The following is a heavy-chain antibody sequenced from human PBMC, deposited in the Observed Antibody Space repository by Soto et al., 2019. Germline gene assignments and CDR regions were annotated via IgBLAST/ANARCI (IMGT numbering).Heavy chain of an antibody. CDR3: ASESRGYSYGYIYYGMDV. CDR2: TYYRSKWYN. Sequence: SQTLSLTCAISGDSVSSNSAAWNWIRQSPSRGLGWLGRTYYRSKWYNDYAVSVKSRITINPDTSKNQFSLQLNSVTPEDTAVYYCASESRGYSYGYIYYGMDVWGQGTTVTVSS. D-gene: IGHD5-18*01. V-gene: IGHV6-1*01. J-gene: IGHJ6*02. CDR1: GDSVSSNSAA.